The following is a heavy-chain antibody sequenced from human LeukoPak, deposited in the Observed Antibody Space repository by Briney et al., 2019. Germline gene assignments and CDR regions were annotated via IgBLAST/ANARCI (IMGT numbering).Heavy chain of an antibody. CDR3: VRGAYSSSWLNFDY. CDR2: ISFDGNNK. D-gene: IGHD6-13*01. Sequence: PGGSLRLSCAASGLLFSSYTMHWVRQAPGKGLEWVALISFDGNNKNNADSVKGRFTISRDNSKNTLYLQMNSLRPDDTAVYYCVRGAYSSSWLNFDYWGQGTLVTVSS. V-gene: IGHV3-30*04. CDR1: GLLFSSYT. J-gene: IGHJ4*02.